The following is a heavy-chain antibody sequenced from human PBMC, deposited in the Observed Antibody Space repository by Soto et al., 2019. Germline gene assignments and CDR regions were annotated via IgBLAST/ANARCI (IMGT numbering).Heavy chain of an antibody. CDR1: GGSINNYY. D-gene: IGHD2-15*01. J-gene: IGHJ4*02. V-gene: IGHV4-59*01. CDR3: AWTGSWNNNFDS. Sequence: SETLSLTCTVSGGSINNYYWTWIRQPPGKGLEWIGYIYYSGTTKYNPSLKSRINISVDTSKKQFSLKLSSVSAAEMAVYYCAWTGSWNNNFDSWGQGTLVTVSS. CDR2: IYYSGTT.